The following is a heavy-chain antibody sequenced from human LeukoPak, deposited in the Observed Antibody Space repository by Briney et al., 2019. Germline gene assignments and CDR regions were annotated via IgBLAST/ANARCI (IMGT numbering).Heavy chain of an antibody. CDR2: IYSSGST. CDR3: ARSDGYGLVDI. D-gene: IGHD3-10*01. CDR1: GASIRSGSNY. Sequence: PSETLSLTCIVSGASIRSGSNYWGWIRQPPGKRLECLGSIYSSGSTYYNSSLQSRVIIIIDTPKNHFSLTLSSVTAADTAVYYCARSDGYGLVDIWGQGTMVTVSS. V-gene: IGHV4-39*07. J-gene: IGHJ3*02.